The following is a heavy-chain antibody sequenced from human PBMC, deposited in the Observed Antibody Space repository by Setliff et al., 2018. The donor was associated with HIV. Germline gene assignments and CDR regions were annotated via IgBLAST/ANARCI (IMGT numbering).Heavy chain of an antibody. CDR3: ARVTIFGVVMGWFDP. D-gene: IGHD3-3*01. CDR1: GYIFIDYY. J-gene: IGHJ5*02. CDR2: IIPIFGTA. Sequence: SVKVSCKASGYIFIDYYMHWVRQAPGQGLEWMGGIIPIFGTANYAQKFQGRVTITADESTSTAYMELSSLRSEDTAVYYCARVTIFGVVMGWFDPWGQGTLVTVSS. V-gene: IGHV1-69*13.